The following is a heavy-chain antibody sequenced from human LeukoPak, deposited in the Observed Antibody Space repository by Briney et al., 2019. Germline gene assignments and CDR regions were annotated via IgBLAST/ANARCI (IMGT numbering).Heavy chain of an antibody. CDR2: IKQDGSEK. V-gene: IGHV3-7*01. CDR1: GFTFSDYW. Sequence: GGSLRLSCVGSGFTFSDYWMSWVRQAPGKGLEWVANIKQDGSEKDYVDALKGRFTVSRDNAKNSLYLQMNSLRAEDTAVYYCARVGAWGYCSGGTCYSDYWGQGTLVTVSS. CDR3: ARVGAWGYCSGGTCYSDY. D-gene: IGHD2-15*01. J-gene: IGHJ4*02.